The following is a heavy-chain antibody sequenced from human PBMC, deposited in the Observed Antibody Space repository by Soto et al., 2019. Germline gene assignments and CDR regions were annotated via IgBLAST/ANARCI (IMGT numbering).Heavy chain of an antibody. CDR3: SKEWAPRWFDP. CDR2: ISGSGGST. J-gene: IGHJ5*02. Sequence: EVQLLESGGGLVQPGGSLRLSCAASGFTFSSYAMSWVRQAPGKGLEWVSAISGSGGSTYYADSVKGRFTISRDNSKNKLYLQINSLRAEDTALYYCSKEWAPRWFDPWGQGTLVTVSS. CDR1: GFTFSSYA. V-gene: IGHV3-23*01.